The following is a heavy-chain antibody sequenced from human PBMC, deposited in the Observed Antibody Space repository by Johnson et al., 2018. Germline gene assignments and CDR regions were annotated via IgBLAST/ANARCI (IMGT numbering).Heavy chain of an antibody. D-gene: IGHD2/OR15-2a*01. CDR1: GYSFNNCW. J-gene: IGHJ2*01. CDR2: IYPGDSDT. Sequence: VQLVESGAEVKKPGESLKISCKGFGYSFNNCWIGWVRQMPGKGLEWMASIYPGDSDTTYSPSFQGQVTISADGSISNAYLQWSSLKASETAMYYCARLSTGSHWYFDLWGRGTLVTVSS. V-gene: IGHV5-51*03. CDR3: ARLSTGSHWYFDL.